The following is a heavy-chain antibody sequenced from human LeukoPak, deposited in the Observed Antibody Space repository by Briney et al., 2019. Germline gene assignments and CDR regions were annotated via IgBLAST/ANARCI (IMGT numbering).Heavy chain of an antibody. CDR3: ARVGKGYFDY. V-gene: IGHV4-34*01. Sequence: SETLSLTCTVSGGSVSNYYWSWIRQPPGKGLEWIGEINHSGSTNYNPSLKSRVTISVDTSKNQFSLKLSSVTAADTAVYYCARVGKGYFDYWGQGTLVTVSS. CDR2: INHSGST. J-gene: IGHJ4*02. CDR1: GGSVSNYY.